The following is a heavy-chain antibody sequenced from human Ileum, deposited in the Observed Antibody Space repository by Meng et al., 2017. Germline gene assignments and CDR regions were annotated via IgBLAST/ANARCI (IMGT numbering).Heavy chain of an antibody. CDR2: ISVYNGNT. J-gene: IGHJ4*02. D-gene: IGHD1-26*01. V-gene: IGHV1-18*01. CDR1: GYTFTSYG. Sequence: QVHLVQSGAEVKKPGASVMVSCKAFGYTFTSYGISWVRQAPGQGLEWMGGISVYNGNTNYAQKFQGRVTMTADTSTSTAYMELGSLRSDDTAVYYCARDYSGTSYRFSDYWGQGTLVTVSS. CDR3: ARDYSGTSYRFSDY.